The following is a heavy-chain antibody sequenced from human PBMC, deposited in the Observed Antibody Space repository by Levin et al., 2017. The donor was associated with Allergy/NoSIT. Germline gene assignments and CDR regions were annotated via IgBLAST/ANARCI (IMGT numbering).Heavy chain of an antibody. D-gene: IGHD3-3*01. CDR2: INHSGST. CDR1: GGSFSGYY. J-gene: IGHJ6*02. V-gene: IGHV4-34*01. CDR3: AYSRFFEGMDV. Sequence: ASETLSLTCAVYGGSFSGYYWSWIRQPPGKGLEWIGEINHSGSTNYNPSLKSRVTISVDTSKNQFSLKLSSVTAADTAVYYCAYSRFFEGMDVWGQGTTVTVSS.